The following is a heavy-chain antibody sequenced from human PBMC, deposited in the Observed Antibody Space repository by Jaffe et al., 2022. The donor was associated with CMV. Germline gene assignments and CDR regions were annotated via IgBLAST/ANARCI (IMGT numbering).Heavy chain of an antibody. V-gene: IGHV1-8*01. Sequence: QVQLVQSGAEVKKPGASVKVSCKASGYTFTSYDVNWVRQATGQGLEWMGWMNPNSGNTPYAQKFQGRVTMTKNTSISTAYMELSSLRSEDTAVYYCARGRNYRGSGIYPIFDYWGQGTLVTVSS. CDR1: GYTFTSYD. CDR2: MNPNSGNT. D-gene: IGHD3-10*01. CDR3: ARGRNYRGSGIYPIFDY. J-gene: IGHJ4*02.